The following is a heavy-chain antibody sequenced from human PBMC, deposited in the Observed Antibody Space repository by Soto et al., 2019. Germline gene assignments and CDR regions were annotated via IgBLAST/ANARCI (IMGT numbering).Heavy chain of an antibody. J-gene: IGHJ4*02. CDR2: IIPIFGTA. Sequence: QVQLVQSGAEVKKPGASVKVSCKASGYTFTSYDINWVRQATGQGLEWMGGIIPIFGTANYAQKFQGRVTITADESTSTAYMELSSLRSEDTAVYYCARAGDSSGYYLKLNFDYWGQGTLVTVSS. CDR3: ARAGDSSGYYLKLNFDY. V-gene: IGHV1-69*01. CDR1: GYTFTSYD. D-gene: IGHD3-22*01.